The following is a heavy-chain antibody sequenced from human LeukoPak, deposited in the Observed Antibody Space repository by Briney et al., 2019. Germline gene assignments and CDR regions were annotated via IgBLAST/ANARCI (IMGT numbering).Heavy chain of an antibody. D-gene: IGHD4-17*01. CDR3: ASPLTTVTTGDY. Sequence: GGSLRLSCAASGFTFSSYSMNWVRQAPGKGLEWVSSISSSSSYIYYADSVKGRFTISRDNAKNSLCLQMNSLRAEDTAVYYCASPLTTVTTGDYWGQGTLVTVSS. V-gene: IGHV3-21*01. CDR2: ISSSSSYI. CDR1: GFTFSSYS. J-gene: IGHJ4*02.